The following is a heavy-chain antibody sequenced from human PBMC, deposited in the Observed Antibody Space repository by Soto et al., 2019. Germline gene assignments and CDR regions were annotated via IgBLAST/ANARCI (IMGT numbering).Heavy chain of an antibody. CDR1: GYTFTSYC. CDR2: ISAYNGNT. CDR3: ATAYSSSWYFDY. D-gene: IGHD6-13*01. Sequence: ASVKVSCKASGYTFTSYCISWVRQAPGQGLEWMGWISAYNGNTNYAQKLQGRVTMTTDTSTSTAYMELRSLRSDDTAVYYCATAYSSSWYFDYWGQGTLVTVSS. J-gene: IGHJ4*02. V-gene: IGHV1-18*01.